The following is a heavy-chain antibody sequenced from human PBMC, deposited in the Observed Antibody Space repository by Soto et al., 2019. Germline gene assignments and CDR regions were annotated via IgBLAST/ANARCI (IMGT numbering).Heavy chain of an antibody. V-gene: IGHV3-23*01. CDR3: AKEVAKYQVYGMDV. Sequence: GGSLRLSCAASGFTFSSYAMSWVRQAPGKGLEWVSAISGGGGSTYYADSVKGRFTISRDNSKNTLYLQMNSLRAEDTALYYCAKEVAKYQVYGMDVWGQGTTVTVSS. CDR2: ISGGGGST. CDR1: GFTFSSYA. D-gene: IGHD2-2*01. J-gene: IGHJ6*02.